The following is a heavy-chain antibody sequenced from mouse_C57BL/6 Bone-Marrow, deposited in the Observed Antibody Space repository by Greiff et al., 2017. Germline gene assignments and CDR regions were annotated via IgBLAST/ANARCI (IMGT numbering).Heavy chain of an antibody. CDR2: IWSGGST. Sequence: VQLQQSGPGLVQPSQSLSITCTVSGFSLTSYGVHWVRQPPGKGLEWLGVIWSGGSTDYYAAFISRLSISKDNSKSQVFFKMNSLQADDTAIYYCAKNSEISVFAYWGQGTLVTVSA. CDR3: AKNSEISVFAY. J-gene: IGHJ3*01. V-gene: IGHV2-4*01. CDR1: GFSLTSYG.